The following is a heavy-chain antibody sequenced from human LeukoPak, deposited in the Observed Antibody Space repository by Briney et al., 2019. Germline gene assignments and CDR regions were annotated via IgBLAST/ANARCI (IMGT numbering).Heavy chain of an antibody. Sequence: ASVKVSCKASGYTFTGYYMHWVRQAPGQGLEWMVWINPNSGGTNYAQKFQGRVTMTRDTSISTAYMELSRLRSDDTAVYYCARDLFNYYDSSGYSYNYWGQGTLVTVSS. J-gene: IGHJ4*02. CDR3: ARDLFNYYDSSGYSYNY. D-gene: IGHD3-22*01. CDR1: GYTFTGYY. V-gene: IGHV1-2*02. CDR2: INPNSGGT.